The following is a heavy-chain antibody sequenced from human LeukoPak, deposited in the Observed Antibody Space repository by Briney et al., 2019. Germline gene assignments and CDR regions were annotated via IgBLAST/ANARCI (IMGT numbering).Heavy chain of an antibody. CDR1: GGSISPYY. Sequence: PSETLSLTCTVSGGSISPYYWTWIRLPPGKGLEWIGYVYYTGTTTYNPPLHSRLAISVDTSKNQISLNLGFVTAADTAVYYCARTSRHYFGSGTKLTPWPADMDVWGQGTTVTVSS. D-gene: IGHD3-10*01. V-gene: IGHV4-59*01. CDR3: ARTSRHYFGSGTKLTPWPADMDV. CDR2: VYYTGTT. J-gene: IGHJ6*02.